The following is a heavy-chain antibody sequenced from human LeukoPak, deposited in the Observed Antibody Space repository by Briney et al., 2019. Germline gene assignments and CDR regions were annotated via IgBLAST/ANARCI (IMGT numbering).Heavy chain of an antibody. J-gene: IGHJ4*02. Sequence: GGSLRLSCAASGFTFSNYWMHWVRQASGKGLEWVGRIRSRANTYATAYAASVKGRFTISRDDSKNTAYLQMNSLKTEDTALYYCTRPDDYGDYWGQGTLVTVSS. V-gene: IGHV3-73*01. CDR2: IRSRANTYAT. CDR1: GFTFSNYW. CDR3: TRPDDYGDY.